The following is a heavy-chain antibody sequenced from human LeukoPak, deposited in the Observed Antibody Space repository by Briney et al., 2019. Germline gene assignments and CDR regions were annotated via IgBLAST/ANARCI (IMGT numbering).Heavy chain of an antibody. CDR3: AGTYYDIAGYYYGMDV. CDR1: GGSISSYY. V-gene: IGHV4-59*01. D-gene: IGHD3-9*01. J-gene: IGHJ6*02. CDR2: IYYSGST. Sequence: PSETLSLTCTVSGGSISSYYWSWIRQPPGKGLEWIGYIYYSGSTNYNPSLKSRVTISVDTSKNQFSLKLSSVTAADTAVYYCAGTYYDIAGYYYGMDVWGQGTTVTVSS.